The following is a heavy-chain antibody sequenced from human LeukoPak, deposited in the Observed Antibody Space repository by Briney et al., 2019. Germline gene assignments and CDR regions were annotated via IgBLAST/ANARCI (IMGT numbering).Heavy chain of an antibody. Sequence: GGSLRLSCAASGFTFSDYYMSWIRQAPGKGLEWVSYISSSGSTKYYADSVKGRFTISRDNAKNSLYLQMNSLRAEDTAVYYCAKEAPYYYDSSGYYYWGNFDYWGQGTLVTVSS. V-gene: IGHV3-11*01. J-gene: IGHJ4*02. CDR2: ISSSGSTK. CDR1: GFTFSDYY. CDR3: AKEAPYYYDSSGYYYWGNFDY. D-gene: IGHD3-22*01.